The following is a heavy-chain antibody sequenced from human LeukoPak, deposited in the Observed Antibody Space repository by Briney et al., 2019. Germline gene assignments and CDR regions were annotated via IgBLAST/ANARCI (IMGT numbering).Heavy chain of an antibody. V-gene: IGHV3-21*01. Sequence: GRSLRLSCAASGFTFSSYSMNWVRQAPGKGLEWVSSIGSFNSYIYYADSLKGRFTISRDNAKKTLSLQMNSLRAEDTAVYYCARGDMAAAFNFDYWGQGIRVTVSS. J-gene: IGHJ4*02. CDR2: IGSFNSYI. CDR3: ARGDMAAAFNFDY. CDR1: GFTFSSYS. D-gene: IGHD6-13*01.